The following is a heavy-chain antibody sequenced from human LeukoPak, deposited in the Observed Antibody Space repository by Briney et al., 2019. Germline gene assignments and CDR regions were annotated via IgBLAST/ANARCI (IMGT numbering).Heavy chain of an antibody. CDR1: GFTFSSYA. CDR3: ARDPKAGYGDNGDY. CDR2: ISGSGGST. J-gene: IGHJ4*02. V-gene: IGHV3-23*01. D-gene: IGHD4-23*01. Sequence: PGGSLRLSCAASGFTFSSYAMSWVRQAPGKGLEWVSAISGSGGSTYYADSVKGRFTISRDNSKNTLYLQMNSLRAEDTAIYYCARDPKAGYGDNGDYWGQGTLVTVSS.